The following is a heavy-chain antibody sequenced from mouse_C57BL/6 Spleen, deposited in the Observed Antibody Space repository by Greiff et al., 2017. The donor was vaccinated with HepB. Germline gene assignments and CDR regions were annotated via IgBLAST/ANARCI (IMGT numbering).Heavy chain of an antibody. D-gene: IGHD1-1*01. J-gene: IGHJ4*01. CDR2: IYPGDGDT. Sequence: VQLQQSGAELVKPGASVKISCKASGYAFSSYWMNWVKQRPGKGLEWIGQIYPGDGDTNYNGKFKGKATLTAEKSSSTAYMQHSSLTSEDSAVYFCAGRDYGSGDGAMDYWGQGTSVTVSS. V-gene: IGHV1-80*01. CDR1: GYAFSSYW. CDR3: AGRDYGSGDGAMDY.